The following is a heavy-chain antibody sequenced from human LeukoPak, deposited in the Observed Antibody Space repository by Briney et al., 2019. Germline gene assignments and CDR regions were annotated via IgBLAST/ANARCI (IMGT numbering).Heavy chain of an antibody. Sequence: AASVKVSCKASGYTFTSYGISWVRQAPGQGLEWMGWISAYNGNTNYAQKLQGRVTMTTDTSTGTAYMELRSLRSDDTAVYYCAREGYCSSTSCRYMDVWGKGTTVTVSS. CDR2: ISAYNGNT. D-gene: IGHD2-2*01. CDR1: GYTFTSYG. CDR3: AREGYCSSTSCRYMDV. J-gene: IGHJ6*03. V-gene: IGHV1-18*01.